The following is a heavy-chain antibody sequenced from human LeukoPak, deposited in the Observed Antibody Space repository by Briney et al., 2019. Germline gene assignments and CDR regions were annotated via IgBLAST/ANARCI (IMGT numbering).Heavy chain of an antibody. CDR2: IYYSGTT. J-gene: IGHJ4*02. Sequence: SETLSLTCTVSGGSISSYYWGWIRQPPGKGLEWIGTIYYSGTTYYNPSLKSRVTISVDTSKNQLSLKLSSVTAADTAVYYCARLNVGYSSGWLLIDYWGQGTLVTVSS. CDR3: ARLNVGYSSGWLLIDY. D-gene: IGHD6-19*01. V-gene: IGHV4-39*01. CDR1: GGSISSYY.